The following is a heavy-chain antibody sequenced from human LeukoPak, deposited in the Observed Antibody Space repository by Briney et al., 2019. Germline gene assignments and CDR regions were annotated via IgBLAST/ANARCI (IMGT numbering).Heavy chain of an antibody. Sequence: PGGSLRLSCAASGFTFNSFSMNWVRQAPGKGLEWVSSISSSSSYKYYADSVKGRFTISRDNAKKSLYLQMNSLRAEDTAVYYCGRAVGDNVFDYWGQGTQVTVAS. CDR2: ISSSSSYK. CDR3: GRAVGDNVFDY. J-gene: IGHJ4*02. V-gene: IGHV3-21*01. CDR1: GFTFNSFS. D-gene: IGHD1-26*01.